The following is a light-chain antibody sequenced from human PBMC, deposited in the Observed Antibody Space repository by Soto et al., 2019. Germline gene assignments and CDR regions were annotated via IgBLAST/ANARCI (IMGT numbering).Light chain of an antibody. J-gene: IGKJ5*01. CDR2: DAS. CDR3: QQRSNWPIT. V-gene: IGKV3-11*01. Sequence: EIVLTQSPATLPLSPGERATLSCRASQSVRTSLAWYQQKPGQAPRLLIYDASNRATGIPTRFSGSGSGTDFTLTISSLEPEDFAVYYCQQRSNWPITFGQGTRLEIK. CDR1: QSVRTS.